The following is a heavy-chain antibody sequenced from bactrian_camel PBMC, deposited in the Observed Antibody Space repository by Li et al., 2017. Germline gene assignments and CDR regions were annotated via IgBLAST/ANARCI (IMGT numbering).Heavy chain of an antibody. D-gene: IGHD5*01. CDR1: GFSYDPN. Sequence: HVQLVESGGASVQTGGSLTLSCVASGFSYDPNMAWFRQAPGKEREEVARIDRDGSTTYAEAVKGRFTISRDNAQNTLYLQMNSLQPEDGDIYYCAAEPCLGWAPLSFRFFARPFWGQGTQVTVS. J-gene: IGHJ4*01. CDR3: AAEPCLGWAPLSFRFFARPF. CDR2: IDRDGST. V-gene: IGHV3S53*01.